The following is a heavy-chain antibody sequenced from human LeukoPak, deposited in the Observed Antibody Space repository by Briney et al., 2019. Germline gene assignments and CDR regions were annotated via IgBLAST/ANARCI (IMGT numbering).Heavy chain of an antibody. V-gene: IGHV3-64*01. CDR3: ARQSSRYCSSTSCYIFDY. CDR2: ISSNGGST. CDR1: GFTFSSYA. Sequence: PGGSLRLSCAASGFTFSSYAVHWVRQAPGKGLEYVSAISSNGGSTYYANSVKGRFTISRDNSKNTLYLQMGSLRAEDMAVYYCARQSSRYCSSTSCYIFDYWGQGTLVTVSS. J-gene: IGHJ4*02. D-gene: IGHD2-2*02.